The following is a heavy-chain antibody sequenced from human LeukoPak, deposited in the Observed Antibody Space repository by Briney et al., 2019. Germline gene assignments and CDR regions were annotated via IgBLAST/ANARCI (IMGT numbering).Heavy chain of an antibody. Sequence: PGGSLRLSCAASGFRFSDYTMTWVRQAPGKGPEWVSAIGGRGGSTYYADSLGGRFTISRDNSKNTLYLQMNSLRAEDTAVYYCARQIYGGKSRGVRRLDYWGQGTLVTVSS. CDR1: GFRFSDYT. V-gene: IGHV3-23*01. CDR3: ARQIYGGKSRGVRRLDY. CDR2: IGGRGGST. D-gene: IGHD4-23*01. J-gene: IGHJ4*02.